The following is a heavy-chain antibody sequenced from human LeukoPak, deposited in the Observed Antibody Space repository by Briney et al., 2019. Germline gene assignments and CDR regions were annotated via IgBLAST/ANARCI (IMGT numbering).Heavy chain of an antibody. J-gene: IGHJ4*02. CDR1: GGSISSGGYY. Sequence: PSETLSLTCTVSGGSISSGGYYWSWIRQHPGKGLEWIGYIYYSGSTYYNPSLKSRVTISVDTSKNQFSLKLSSVTAADTAVYYCARLRSVAVAHFDYWGQGTLVTVSS. CDR2: IYYSGST. CDR3: ARLRSVAVAHFDY. V-gene: IGHV4-31*03. D-gene: IGHD6-19*01.